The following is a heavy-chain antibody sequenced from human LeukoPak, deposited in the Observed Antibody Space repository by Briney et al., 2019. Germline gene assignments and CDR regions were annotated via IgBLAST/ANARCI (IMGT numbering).Heavy chain of an antibody. Sequence: PGGSLRLSCAASGFIVSGNYLSWVRQAPGKGLEWVSVIYSGGDTYSADSVKGRFTTSRDNSKNTVYLQMNSLRVEDTAVYYSARGRRDYGDYPYWGQGTLVTVSS. CDR2: IYSGGDT. CDR3: ARGRRDYGDYPY. J-gene: IGHJ4*02. CDR1: GFIVSGNY. D-gene: IGHD4-17*01. V-gene: IGHV3-53*01.